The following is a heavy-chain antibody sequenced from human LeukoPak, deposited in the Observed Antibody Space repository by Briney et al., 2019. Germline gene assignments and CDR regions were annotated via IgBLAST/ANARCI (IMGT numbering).Heavy chain of an antibody. Sequence: SETPSLTCAVYGGSFSGYYWSWIRQPPGKGLEWIGEINHSGSTNYNPSLKSRVTISVDTSKNQFSLKLSSATAADTAVYYCARLDYDYVWGSLGFDYWGQGTLVTVSS. J-gene: IGHJ4*02. CDR2: INHSGST. CDR3: ARLDYDYVWGSLGFDY. CDR1: GGSFSGYY. V-gene: IGHV4-34*01. D-gene: IGHD3-16*01.